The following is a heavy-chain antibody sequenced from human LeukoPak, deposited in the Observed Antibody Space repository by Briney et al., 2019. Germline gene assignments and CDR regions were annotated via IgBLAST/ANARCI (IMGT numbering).Heavy chain of an antibody. CDR1: GYTLTSHY. D-gene: IGHD3-3*01. CDR3: AAPGASGFVGNFWSGPLDY. J-gene: IGHJ4*02. Sequence: ASVKVSCRASGYTLTSHYMHWVRQAPGQGLEWMGIINPSAGSTSYPQKFQGRVTMTRDTSTSTVYMELSSLRSDDTAVYYCAAPGASGFVGNFWSGPLDYWGKGTLVTVSS. CDR2: INPSAGST. V-gene: IGHV1-46*01.